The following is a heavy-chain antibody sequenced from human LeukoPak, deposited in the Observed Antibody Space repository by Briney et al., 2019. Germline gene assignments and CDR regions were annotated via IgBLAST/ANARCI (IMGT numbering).Heavy chain of an antibody. CDR3: ARDRSRHAFDI. CDR1: GGHISNYQ. Sequence: SETLSLTCSVPGGHISNYQWRWIRQPAGKGLEWIGRINTSGSTNYNPSLKSRVTMSVDTSKNQFSLKLSSVTAADTAVYYCARDRSRHAFDIWGQGTMVTVSS. J-gene: IGHJ3*02. CDR2: INTSGST. D-gene: IGHD1-26*01. V-gene: IGHV4-4*07.